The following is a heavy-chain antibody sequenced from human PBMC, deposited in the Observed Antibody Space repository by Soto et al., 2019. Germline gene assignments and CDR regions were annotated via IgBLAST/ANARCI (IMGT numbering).Heavy chain of an antibody. Sequence: QVQLVQSGAEVKKPGSSVKVSCKASGGTFSIDAISWVRQAPVQGLEWMGGIIPIFGTANYAQKFQGRVTINADKSTSTAYMELSSLRSEDTAVYYCARDLTYSSSPTLDYWCQGPLVTVSS. CDR3: ARDLTYSSSPTLDY. V-gene: IGHV1-69*06. CDR2: IIPIFGTA. CDR1: GGTFSIDA. J-gene: IGHJ4*02. D-gene: IGHD6-6*01.